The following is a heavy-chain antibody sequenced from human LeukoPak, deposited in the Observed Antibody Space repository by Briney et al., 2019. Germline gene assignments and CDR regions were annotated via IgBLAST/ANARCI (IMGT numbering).Heavy chain of an antibody. CDR2: ISYDENVQ. Sequence: PGGSLRLSCAASGFIFRTSAMHWVRQAPGKGLEWVALISYDENVQNYADSVKGRFTISRDNAQKSLYLQMDSLRAEDTALYYCAREVYRIGVGGFDPWGQGTLVIVSS. J-gene: IGHJ5*02. CDR1: GFIFRTSA. CDR3: AREVYRIGVGGFDP. V-gene: IGHV3-30*04. D-gene: IGHD6-19*01.